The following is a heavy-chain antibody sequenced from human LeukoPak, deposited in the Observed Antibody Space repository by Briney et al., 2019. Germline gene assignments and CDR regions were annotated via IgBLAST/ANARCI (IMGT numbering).Heavy chain of an antibody. J-gene: IGHJ6*02. CDR1: GFTFSSYW. CDR3: ASPIYGDYVDYYYYGMDV. V-gene: IGHV3-74*01. Sequence: PGGSLRLSCAASGFTFSSYWMHWVRQAPGKGLVWVSRITSDGSSTSYADSVKGRFTISRDNAKNTLYLQMNSLRAEDTAVYYCASPIYGDYVDYYYYGMDVWGQGTTVTVSS. D-gene: IGHD4-17*01. CDR2: ITSDGSST.